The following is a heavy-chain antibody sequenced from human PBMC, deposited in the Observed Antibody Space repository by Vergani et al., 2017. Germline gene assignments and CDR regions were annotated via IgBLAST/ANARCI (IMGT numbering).Heavy chain of an antibody. CDR1: GASMSSVGYY. V-gene: IGHV4-30-4*01. CDR2: IYYSGST. D-gene: IGHD3-22*01. Sequence: QVQLQESGPGLVKPSQTLCLTCTVSGASMSSVGYYWSWIRQPPGKGLEWIGYIYYSGSTYYNPSLKSRVTISVDTSKNQFSLKLSSVTAADTAVYYCARVRRXDSSGYYYYYGMDVWGQGTTVTVSS. J-gene: IGHJ6*02. CDR3: ARVRRXDSSGYYYYYGMDV.